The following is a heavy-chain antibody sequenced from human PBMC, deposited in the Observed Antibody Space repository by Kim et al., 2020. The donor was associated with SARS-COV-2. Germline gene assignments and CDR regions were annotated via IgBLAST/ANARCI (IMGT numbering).Heavy chain of an antibody. CDR1: GYSFTSYW. CDR3: ATSPIAAAGTFWFDP. V-gene: IGHV5-51*01. J-gene: IGHJ5*02. CDR2: IYPGDSDT. Sequence: GESLKISCKGSGYSFTSYWIGWVRQMPGKGLEWMGIIYPGDSDTRYSPSFQGQVTISADKSISTAYLQWSSLKASDTAMYYCATSPIAAAGTFWFDPWGQGTLVTVSS. D-gene: IGHD6-13*01.